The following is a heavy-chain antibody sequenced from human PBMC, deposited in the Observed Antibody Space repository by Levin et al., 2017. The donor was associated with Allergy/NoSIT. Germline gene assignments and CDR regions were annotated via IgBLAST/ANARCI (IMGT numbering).Heavy chain of an antibody. CDR3: ARGGSDSSWYWVD. V-gene: IGHV3-7*03. CDR2: IKNDGSET. D-gene: IGHD6-13*01. CDR1: GINFSRYW. Sequence: GGSLRLSCVVSGINFSRYWMTWVRQAPGKGLEWVANIKNDGSETYYVDSVRGRFTISRDNAKNSLYLQMISLRAEDTAVYYCARGGSDSSWYWVDWGQGTLVIVSP. J-gene: IGHJ4*02.